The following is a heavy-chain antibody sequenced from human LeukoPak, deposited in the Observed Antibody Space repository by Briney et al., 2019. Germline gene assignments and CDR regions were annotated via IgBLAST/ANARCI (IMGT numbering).Heavy chain of an antibody. CDR1: GGSISSYY. CDR3: ARLGYYYDSSGYPHYFDY. V-gene: IGHV4-39*01. J-gene: IGHJ4*02. Sequence: SETLSLTCTVSGGSISSYYWSWIRQPPGKGLEWIGSIYYSGSTYYNPSLKSRITISVDTSKNQFSLKLSSVTAADTAVYYCARLGYYYDSSGYPHYFDYWGQGTLVTVSS. D-gene: IGHD3-22*01. CDR2: IYYSGST.